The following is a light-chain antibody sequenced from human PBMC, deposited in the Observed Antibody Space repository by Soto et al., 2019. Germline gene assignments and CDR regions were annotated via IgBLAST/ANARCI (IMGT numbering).Light chain of an antibody. V-gene: IGKV1-5*01. CDR3: QQYNSYSRK. Sequence: IQMTQSPSTLSASVGDRVTITCRASQSISSWLAWYQQKPGKAPKLLTYDASSLESGVPSRFSGSGSGTEFTLTISSLQPDDFATYYCQQYNSYSRKFGQGTKVDIK. J-gene: IGKJ1*01. CDR1: QSISSW. CDR2: DAS.